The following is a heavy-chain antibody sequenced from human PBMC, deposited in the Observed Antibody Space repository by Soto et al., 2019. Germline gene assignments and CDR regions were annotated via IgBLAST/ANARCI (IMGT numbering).Heavy chain of an antibody. CDR3: TTPTKYYYYGMDV. V-gene: IGHV3-15*07. Sequence: PGRSLRHCYAASGFTFSNVWMNWVRQDPGKGLEWVGRIKSKTDGGTTDYAAPVKGRFTISRDDSKNTLYLQMNSLKTEDTAVYYCTTPTKYYYYGMDVWGQGTTVTVSS. J-gene: IGHJ6*02. CDR1: GFTFSNVW. D-gene: IGHD2-2*01. CDR2: IKSKTDGGTT.